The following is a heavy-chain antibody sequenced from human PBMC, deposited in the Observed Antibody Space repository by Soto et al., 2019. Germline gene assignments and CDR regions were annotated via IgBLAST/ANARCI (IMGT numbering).Heavy chain of an antibody. D-gene: IGHD4-17*01. V-gene: IGHV4-61*01. J-gene: IGHJ6*02. CDR1: GGSVSSGSYY. Sequence: QVQLQESGPGLVKPSETLSLTCTVSGGSVSSGSYYWSWIRQPPGKGLEWIGYISYSGSTNYNPSLKRLVTISLDTSKTQFSLKLSSVTAADTAVYYCAREPTTVTNYYYYALDVWGQGTTVTVSS. CDR2: ISYSGST. CDR3: AREPTTVTNYYYYALDV.